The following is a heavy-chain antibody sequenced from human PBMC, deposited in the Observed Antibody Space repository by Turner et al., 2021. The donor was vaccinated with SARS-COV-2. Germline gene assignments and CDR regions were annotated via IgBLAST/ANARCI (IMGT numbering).Heavy chain of an antibody. V-gene: IGHV4-34*02. Sequence: QVQLQQWGAGLFKPSETLSLTCAVYGGSFSGYYWTWIRQPPEKGLEWIGEFHPSGTTYHNPSLKGRVTMSVDTSKNQFYLKVSSVTAADTAVYYCAKGDDSRKSGLLWGQGTLVTVSS. D-gene: IGHD2-15*01. CDR3: AKGDDSRKSGLL. J-gene: IGHJ4*02. CDR1: GGSFSGYY. CDR2: FHPSGTT.